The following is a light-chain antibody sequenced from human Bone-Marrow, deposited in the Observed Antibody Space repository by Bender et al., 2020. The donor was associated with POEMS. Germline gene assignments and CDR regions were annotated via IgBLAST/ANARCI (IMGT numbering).Light chain of an antibody. Sequence: QSVLTQPPSASATPGQRVTISCSGSSSNIGSNAVSWYQQLPGTAPELLIYTNSQRPSGVPDRFSGSKSGTSASLAISGLQSEDEADYYCAAWDDSLDGVVFGGGTKLTVL. V-gene: IGLV1-44*01. CDR3: AAWDDSLDGVV. CDR2: TNS. CDR1: SSNIGSNA. J-gene: IGLJ2*01.